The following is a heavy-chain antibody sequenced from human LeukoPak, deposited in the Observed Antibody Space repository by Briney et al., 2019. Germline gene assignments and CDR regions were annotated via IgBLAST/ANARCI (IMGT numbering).Heavy chain of an antibody. V-gene: IGHV4-39*01. J-gene: IGHJ4*02. Sequence: SETLSLTCTVSGGSISSSSYYWGWIRQPPGKGLEWIGSIYYSGSTYYNPSLKSRVTISVDTSKNQFSLKLSSVTAADTAVYYCAISVVDYDILTGYYKGTIFDYWGQGTLVTVSS. CDR2: IYYSGST. CDR1: GGSISSSSYY. D-gene: IGHD3-9*01. CDR3: AISVVDYDILTGYYKGTIFDY.